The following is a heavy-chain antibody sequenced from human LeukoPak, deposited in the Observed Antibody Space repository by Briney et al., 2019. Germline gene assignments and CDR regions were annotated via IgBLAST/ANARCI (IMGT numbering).Heavy chain of an antibody. CDR2: IYTSGST. Sequence: SETLSLTCTVSGGSISSGSYYWSWIRQPAGKGLEWVGRIYTSGSTNYNPSLKSRVTISVDTSKNQFSLKLSSLTAADTAVYYCARDRRYDFWSGEWEGHYYYMDVWGKGTTVTVSS. D-gene: IGHD3-3*01. CDR3: ARDRRYDFWSGEWEGHYYYMDV. CDR1: GGSISSGSYY. J-gene: IGHJ6*03. V-gene: IGHV4-61*02.